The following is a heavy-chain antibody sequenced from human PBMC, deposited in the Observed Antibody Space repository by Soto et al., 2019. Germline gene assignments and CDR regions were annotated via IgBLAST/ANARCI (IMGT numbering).Heavy chain of an antibody. CDR2: IIGGSSTT. J-gene: IGHJ3*02. V-gene: IGHV3-48*01. CDR1: GFTFSSYS. CDR3: ARKGPPRDAFDI. Sequence: GGSLRLSCAASGFTFSSYSMNWVRQAPGKGLEWVSYIIGGSSTTFYADSVKGRFTISRDNSKNTLYVQMNSLRAEDTAIYYCARKGPPRDAFDIWGQGTMVTVSS.